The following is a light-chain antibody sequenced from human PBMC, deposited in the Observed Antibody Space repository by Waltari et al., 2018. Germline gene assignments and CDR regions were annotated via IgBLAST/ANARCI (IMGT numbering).Light chain of an antibody. CDR2: RNN. CDR1: SSNIGSSY. V-gene: IGLV1-47*01. CDR3: EAWDDSLSVLV. Sequence: QSVLTQPPSASGTPGQRVTISCSGSSSNIGSSYVYWYQQVPGTAPKPLTYRNNQRPSGDPDRFSGSKSGTSASLAISGLRSEDEADYYCEAWDDSLSVLVFGGGTKVTVL. J-gene: IGLJ3*02.